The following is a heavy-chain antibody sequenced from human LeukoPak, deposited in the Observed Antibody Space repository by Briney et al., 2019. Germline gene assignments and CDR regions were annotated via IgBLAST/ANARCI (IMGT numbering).Heavy chain of an antibody. D-gene: IGHD3-22*01. CDR3: VRDDSNGYAFDY. J-gene: IGHJ4*02. V-gene: IGHV3-48*02. Sequence: GRSLRLSCATSGFTFSSYNMNWVRQAPGKGLEWVSYISSSRTTIYYADSVKGRFTISRDNARNSLYLQMNSLRDEDTAVYYCVRDDSNGYAFDYWGQGTLVTVSS. CDR2: ISSSRTTI. CDR1: GFTFSSYN.